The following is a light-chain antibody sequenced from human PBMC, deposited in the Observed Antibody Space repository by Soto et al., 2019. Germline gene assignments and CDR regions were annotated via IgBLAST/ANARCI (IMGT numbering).Light chain of an antibody. J-gene: IGLJ1*01. CDR1: SSDVGGYDF. CDR2: EVT. Sequence: QSALTQPASVSGSPGQSITISCTGTSSDVGGYDFVSWYRQYPGQAPKILIYEVTHRPSGVPDRFSGSKSGNTASLTISGLQADDEADYDCSSYTISSSPVFGPGTKLTV. CDR3: SSYTISSSPV. V-gene: IGLV2-14*01.